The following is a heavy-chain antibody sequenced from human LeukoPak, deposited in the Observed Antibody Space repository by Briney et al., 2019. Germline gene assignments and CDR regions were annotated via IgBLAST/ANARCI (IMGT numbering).Heavy chain of an antibody. D-gene: IGHD2-21*02. Sequence: SETLSLTCAVSGYSISSGYYWGWIRQPPGKGLEWIGSIYHSGSTYYNPSLKSRVTISVDTSKNQFSLKLSSVTAADTAVYYCASDCGGDCYNSDYWGQGTLSPSPQ. J-gene: IGHJ4*02. CDR3: ASDCGGDCYNSDY. CDR1: GYSISSGYY. CDR2: IYHSGST. V-gene: IGHV4-38-2*01.